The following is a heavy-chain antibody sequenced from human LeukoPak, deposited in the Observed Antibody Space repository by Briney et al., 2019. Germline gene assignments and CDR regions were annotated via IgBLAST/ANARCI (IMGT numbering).Heavy chain of an antibody. J-gene: IGHJ4*02. D-gene: IGHD2-21*02. Sequence: PSETLSLTCTVSGGSISSGDYYWSWIRQPPGKGLEWIGYIYYSGSTYYNPSLKSRVTISVDTSKNQFSLKLSSVTAADTAVYYCATGKGNCGGDCYIDYWGQGTLVTVSS. CDR3: ATGKGNCGGDCYIDY. CDR1: GGSISSGDYY. V-gene: IGHV4-30-4*01. CDR2: IYYSGST.